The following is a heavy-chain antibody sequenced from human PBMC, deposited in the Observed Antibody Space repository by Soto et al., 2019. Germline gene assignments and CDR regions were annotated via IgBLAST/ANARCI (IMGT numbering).Heavy chain of an antibody. J-gene: IGHJ3*02. Sequence: EVQLLESGGGLVQPGGSLRLSCAASGFTFSSYAMSWVRQAPGKGLEWVSGISGSGGSKYSADSVKGRLTISRDTSKNVLYLLMNSMRGDETAVYYCGIVSGSIWSDAFDIWGRGTMVTVSS. CDR2: ISGSGGSK. CDR1: GFTFSSYA. D-gene: IGHD6-13*01. CDR3: GIVSGSIWSDAFDI. V-gene: IGHV3-23*01.